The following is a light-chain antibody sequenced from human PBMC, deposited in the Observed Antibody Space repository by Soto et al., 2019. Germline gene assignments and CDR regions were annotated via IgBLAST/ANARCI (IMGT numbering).Light chain of an antibody. CDR1: SSDIGSYDY. CDR2: EVT. CDR3: SSFTSTSTRL. J-gene: IGLJ1*01. Sequence: QSVLTQPASVSGSPGQSITISCTGTSSDIGSYDYVSWYQQHPGKAPNLIIYEVTDRPSGVSNRFSGSKSGNTASLTISGLQAEDEAHYYCSSFTSTSTRLFGSGTKVTVL. V-gene: IGLV2-14*01.